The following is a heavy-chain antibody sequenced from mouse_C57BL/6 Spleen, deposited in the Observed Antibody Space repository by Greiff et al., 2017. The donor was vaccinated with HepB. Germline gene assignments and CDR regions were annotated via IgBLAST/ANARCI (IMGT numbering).Heavy chain of an antibody. J-gene: IGHJ2*01. V-gene: IGHV1-59*01. CDR1: GYTFTSYW. Sequence: QVQLQQPGAELVRPGPSVKLSCKASGYTFTSYWMHWVKQRPGQGLEWIGVIDPSDSYTNYNQKFKGKATLTVDTSSSTAYMQLSSLTSEDSAVYYCAREGTLGSSLDYWGQGTTLTVSS. CDR3: AREGTLGSSLDY. CDR2: IDPSDSYT. D-gene: IGHD1-1*01.